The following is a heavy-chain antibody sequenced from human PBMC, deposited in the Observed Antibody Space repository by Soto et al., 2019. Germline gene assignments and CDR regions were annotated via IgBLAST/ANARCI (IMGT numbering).Heavy chain of an antibody. Sequence: PGGSLRLSCAASGFTFSSYWMSWVRQAPGKGLEWVANIKQDGSEKYYVDSVKGRFTISRDNAKNSLYLQMNSLRAEDTAVYYCARAWGWSSAQAFDIWGQGTMVTVSS. CDR3: ARAWGWSSAQAFDI. D-gene: IGHD6-25*01. CDR1: GFTFSSYW. V-gene: IGHV3-7*01. J-gene: IGHJ3*02. CDR2: IKQDGSEK.